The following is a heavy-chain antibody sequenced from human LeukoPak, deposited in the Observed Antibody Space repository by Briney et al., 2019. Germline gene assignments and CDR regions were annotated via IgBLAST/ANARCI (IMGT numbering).Heavy chain of an antibody. Sequence: PGGSLRLSCAASGXTFSSYTMHWVRQAPGKGLEWVEVKSYDGSNKYYADSVKGRLTISRDNSKNTLYLQMNSLRAGDTAVYYCARAEGGYSSIRGYFQHWGQGTLVTVSS. CDR3: ARAEGGYSSIRGYFQH. V-gene: IGHV3-30*04. J-gene: IGHJ1*01. CDR1: GXTFSSYT. CDR2: KSYDGSNK. D-gene: IGHD6-13*01.